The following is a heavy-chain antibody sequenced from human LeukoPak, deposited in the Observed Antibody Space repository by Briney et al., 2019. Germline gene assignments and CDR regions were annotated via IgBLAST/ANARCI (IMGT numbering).Heavy chain of an antibody. CDR3: ARGPYSSGSYSVDY. Sequence: SETLSLTCTISGDSISGLYWSWIRQPAGKGLEWIGRFYNSENTNYNPSLKSRVAMSVDTSKNQFSLKLTSVTAADTAVYYCARGPYSSGSYSVDYWGQGILVIVSS. D-gene: IGHD3-10*01. J-gene: IGHJ4*02. CDR1: GDSISGLY. V-gene: IGHV4-4*07. CDR2: FYNSENT.